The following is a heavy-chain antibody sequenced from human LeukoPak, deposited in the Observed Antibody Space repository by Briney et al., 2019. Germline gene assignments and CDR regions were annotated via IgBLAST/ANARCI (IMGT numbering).Heavy chain of an antibody. CDR2: ISGSGGST. CDR3: AKDFGILTDTDAFDI. D-gene: IGHD3-9*01. Sequence: GGSLRLSCAASGFTFSSYAMSWVRQAPGKGLEWVSAISGSGGSTYYADSVKGRFTISRDNSTNTLYLQMNSLRAEDTAVYYCAKDFGILTDTDAFDIWGQGTMVTVSS. CDR1: GFTFSSYA. V-gene: IGHV3-23*01. J-gene: IGHJ3*02.